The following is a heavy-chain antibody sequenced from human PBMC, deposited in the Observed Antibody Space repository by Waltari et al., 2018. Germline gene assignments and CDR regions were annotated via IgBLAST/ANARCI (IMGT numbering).Heavy chain of an antibody. V-gene: IGHV4-59*01. Sequence: QVQLQESGPGLVKPSETLSLTCTVSGGSISSYYWSWIRQPPGKGLEWIGYIDYSGSTSYNTTLKSGVTRSVDTAKNQFSLKLSSVTAADTAVYYCARSLRELRGRYYYMDVWGKGTTVTVSS. CDR3: ARSLRELRGRYYYMDV. J-gene: IGHJ6*03. CDR2: IDYSGST. CDR1: GGSISSYY. D-gene: IGHD3-10*01.